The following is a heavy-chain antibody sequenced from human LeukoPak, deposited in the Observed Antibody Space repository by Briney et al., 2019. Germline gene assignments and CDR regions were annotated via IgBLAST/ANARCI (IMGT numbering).Heavy chain of an antibody. J-gene: IGHJ6*03. CDR3: ARPLRGGHYYYMDV. D-gene: IGHD3-10*01. V-gene: IGHV1-2*02. CDR2: INPSSGGT. Sequence: ASVKVSCKASGYTFTGYYMHWVRQAPGQGLEWMGWINPSSGGTNYAQKFQGRVTMTRDTSISTAYMELSRLRSDDTAVYYCARPLRGGHYYYMDVWGKGTTVTISS. CDR1: GYTFTGYY.